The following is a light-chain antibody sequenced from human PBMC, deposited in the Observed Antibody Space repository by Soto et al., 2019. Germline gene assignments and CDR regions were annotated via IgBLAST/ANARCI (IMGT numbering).Light chain of an antibody. J-gene: IGKJ3*01. V-gene: IGKV3-20*01. CDR1: QIVISNY. Sequence: IVLTQSPGTLSLSPGERATLSCRARQIVISNYLAWYQQKPGQAPRLLIYGASNRATGIPDRFSGGGSGTDFTLTISRVEPEDLAVYYCQIYDRSRFTFGPGTKVEIK. CDR2: GAS. CDR3: QIYDRSRFT.